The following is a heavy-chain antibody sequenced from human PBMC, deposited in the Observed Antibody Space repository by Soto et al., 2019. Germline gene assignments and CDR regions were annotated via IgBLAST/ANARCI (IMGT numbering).Heavy chain of an antibody. J-gene: IGHJ3*02. Sequence: GGSLRLSCAASGFTFDDYAMHWVRQAPGKGLEWVSGISWNSGSIGYADSVKGRFTISRDNAKNSLYLQMNSLRAEDTALYYCAKDMCGSIGSSTSCYAFDIWGQRTTVTVSS. CDR2: ISWNSGSI. CDR1: GFTFDDYA. CDR3: AKDMCGSIGSSTSCYAFDI. D-gene: IGHD2-2*01. V-gene: IGHV3-9*01.